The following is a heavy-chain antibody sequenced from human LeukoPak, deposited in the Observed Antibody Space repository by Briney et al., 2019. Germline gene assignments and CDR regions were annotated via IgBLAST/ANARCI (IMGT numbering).Heavy chain of an antibody. V-gene: IGHV3-23*01. CDR3: LWWNY. CDR2: ISRSGGST. J-gene: IGHJ4*02. CDR1: GFTFSTYA. D-gene: IGHD2-21*01. Sequence: TGGSLRLSCAASGFTFSTYAMSWVRRAPGKGLEWVSTISRSGGSTYYADSVKGRFTISRDNSKNTLYLQMNSLKTEDTAVYYCLWWNYWGQGTLVTVSS.